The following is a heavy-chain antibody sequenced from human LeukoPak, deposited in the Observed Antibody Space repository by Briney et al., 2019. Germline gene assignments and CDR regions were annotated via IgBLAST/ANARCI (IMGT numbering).Heavy chain of an antibody. J-gene: IGHJ3*02. Sequence: SETLSLTCTVSGGSISSYYWSWIRQPPGKGLEWIGYIYYSGSTNYNPSLKSRVTISVDTSKNQFSLKLSSVTAEDTAVYYCAKDWRGSYRPIDAFDIWGQGTMVTVSS. CDR3: AKDWRGSYRPIDAFDI. D-gene: IGHD3-16*02. V-gene: IGHV4-59*01. CDR1: GGSISSYY. CDR2: IYYSGST.